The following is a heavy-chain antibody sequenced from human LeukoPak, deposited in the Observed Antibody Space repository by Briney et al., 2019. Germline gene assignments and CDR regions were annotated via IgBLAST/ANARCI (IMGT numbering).Heavy chain of an antibody. Sequence: PSEPLSLTCAVYGGSFSGYYWSWIRQPPGKGLEWIGEINHSGSTNYNPSLKSRVTISVDTSKNQFTLQLSSVTAAYTAVYYCARGKTPYRFDYWGQGTLVTVSS. CDR2: INHSGST. V-gene: IGHV4-34*01. CDR1: GGSFSGYY. J-gene: IGHJ4*02. CDR3: ARGKTPYRFDY. D-gene: IGHD1-26*01.